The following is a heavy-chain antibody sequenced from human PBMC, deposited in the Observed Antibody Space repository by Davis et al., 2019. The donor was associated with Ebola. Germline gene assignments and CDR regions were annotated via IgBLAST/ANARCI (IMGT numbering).Heavy chain of an antibody. Sequence: ASVKVSCKASGYTFTNYGISWVRQAPGQGLEWMGWISVDNDQQAPGQGLEWMGRISADNDNTKYAQKLQGRVTMTTDTSTSTAYLELRSLRSDDTAVYYCARTVAGTVWFDPWGQGTLVTVSS. CDR2: ISADNDNT. D-gene: IGHD6-19*01. J-gene: IGHJ5*02. CDR1: GYTFTNYG. V-gene: IGHV1-18*04. CDR3: ARTVAGTVWFDP.